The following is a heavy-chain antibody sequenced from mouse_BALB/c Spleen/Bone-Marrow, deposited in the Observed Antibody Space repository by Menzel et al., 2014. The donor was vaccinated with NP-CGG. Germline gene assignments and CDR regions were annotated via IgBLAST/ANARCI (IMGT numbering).Heavy chain of an antibody. CDR1: GFSLTSYG. D-gene: IGHD2-1*01. CDR3: AGDRGGNYGYAMDY. Sequence: QVQLKESGPGLVAPSQSLSITCTVSGFSLTSYGVHWVRQSPGKGLEWLGVIWPGGSTNYNSALMSRLTISKDNSKSQVFLKMNSLQTDDTAIYYCAGDRGGNYGYAMDYWGQGTSVTVSS. J-gene: IGHJ4*01. CDR2: IWPGGST. V-gene: IGHV2-9*02.